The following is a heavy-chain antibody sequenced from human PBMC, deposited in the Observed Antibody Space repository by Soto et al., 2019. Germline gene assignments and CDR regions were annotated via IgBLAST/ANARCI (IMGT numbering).Heavy chain of an antibody. Sequence: SETLSLTCTVSGGSISSSSYYWGWIRQPPGKGQEWIGSIYYSGSTYYNPSLKSRVTISVDTSKNQFSLKLSSVTAADTAVYYCARQSNYDYIWGSYRHIDYWGQGTLVTVSS. J-gene: IGHJ4*02. D-gene: IGHD3-16*02. CDR1: GGSISSSSYY. CDR3: ARQSNYDYIWGSYRHIDY. CDR2: IYYSGST. V-gene: IGHV4-39*01.